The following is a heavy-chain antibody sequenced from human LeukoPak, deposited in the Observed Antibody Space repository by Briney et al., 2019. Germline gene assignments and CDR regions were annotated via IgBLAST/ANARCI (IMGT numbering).Heavy chain of an antibody. J-gene: IGHJ3*02. V-gene: IGHV3-11*04. D-gene: IGHD2-15*01. CDR2: ISSSGSTI. Sequence: GGSLRLSXAAPGFTFSDYYMSWIRQAPGKGLEWVSYISSSGSTIYYADSVKGRFTISRDNAKNSLYLQMNSLRAEDTAVYYCARFVSQDAFDIWGQGTMVTVSS. CDR1: GFTFSDYY. CDR3: ARFVSQDAFDI.